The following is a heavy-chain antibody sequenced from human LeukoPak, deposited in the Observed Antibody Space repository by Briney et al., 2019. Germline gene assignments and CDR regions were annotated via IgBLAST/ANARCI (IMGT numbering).Heavy chain of an antibody. CDR1: GFTFSSYS. D-gene: IGHD5-12*01. Sequence: GGSLRLSCAASGFTFSSYSMNWVRQAPGKGLEWVSSISSSSSYIYYADSVKGRFTISRDNAKSSLYLQMNSLRAEDTAVYYCARVGRYSGYEPFDYWGQGTLVTVSS. V-gene: IGHV3-21*01. CDR3: ARVGRYSGYEPFDY. CDR2: ISSSSSYI. J-gene: IGHJ4*02.